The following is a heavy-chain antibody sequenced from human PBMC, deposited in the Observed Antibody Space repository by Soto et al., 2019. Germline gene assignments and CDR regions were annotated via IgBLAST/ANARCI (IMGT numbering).Heavy chain of an antibody. D-gene: IGHD3-9*01. Sequence: ASVKVSCKASGYTFTSYDINWVRQATGQGLEWMGWMNPNSGNTGYAQKFQGRVTMTRNTSISTAYMELSSLRSEDTAVYYCARALIDILTGYYTPYYYYYYMDVWGKGTTVTVSS. CDR3: ARALIDILTGYYTPYYYYYYMDV. J-gene: IGHJ6*03. CDR2: MNPNSGNT. V-gene: IGHV1-8*01. CDR1: GYTFTSYD.